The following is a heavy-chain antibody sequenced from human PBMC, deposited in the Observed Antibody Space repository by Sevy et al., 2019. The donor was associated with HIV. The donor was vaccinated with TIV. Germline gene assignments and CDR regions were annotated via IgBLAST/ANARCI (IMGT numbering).Heavy chain of an antibody. CDR1: GGSITSLY. CDR3: AGENAWGRGYS. V-gene: IGHV4-59*08. D-gene: IGHD1-26*01. J-gene: IGHJ4*02. CDR2: IYYNGHI. Sequence: SETLSLTCTVSGGSITSLYWNWIRQPPGKGLEWIANIYYNGHINYNPSLKSRVTLSLETSKNHFSLRVSSVTAADTAMYYCAGENAWGRGYSWGQGTLVTVSS.